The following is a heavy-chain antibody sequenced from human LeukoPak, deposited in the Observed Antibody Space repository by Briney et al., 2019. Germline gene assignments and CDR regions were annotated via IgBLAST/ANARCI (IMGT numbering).Heavy chain of an antibody. CDR3: ARQIVGATYFDY. D-gene: IGHD1-26*01. Sequence: PSETLSLTCAVYGGSFSGYYWSWIRQPPGKGLEWIAEINHSGSTNYNVSLKSRVTISVDTSKNQFSLKLGSVTAADTAVYYCARQIVGATYFDYWGQGTLVAVSS. CDR2: INHSGST. CDR1: GGSFSGYY. V-gene: IGHV4-34*01. J-gene: IGHJ4*02.